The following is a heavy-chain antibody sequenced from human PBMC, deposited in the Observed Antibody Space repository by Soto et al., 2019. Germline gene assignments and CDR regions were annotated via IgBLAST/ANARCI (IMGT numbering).Heavy chain of an antibody. V-gene: IGHV3-23*01. Sequence: GGSLRLSCVASGFTFSNYAMSWVRQAPGKGLEWVSVMSDDGVTTDSADSVRGRFTISRDNSQNTLYLQLNNLRAEDTAVYYCARPSMQAAGTYWGQGTLVTVSS. D-gene: IGHD6-13*01. J-gene: IGHJ4*02. CDR2: MSDDGVTT. CDR3: ARPSMQAAGTY. CDR1: GFTFSNYA.